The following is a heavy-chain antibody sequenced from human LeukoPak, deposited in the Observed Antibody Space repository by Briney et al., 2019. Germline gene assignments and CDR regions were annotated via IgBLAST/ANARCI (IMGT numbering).Heavy chain of an antibody. CDR1: GFTFSSYA. CDR3: ARSPPNWNYGYMDV. V-gene: IGHV3-30*04. CDR2: ISYDGSNK. Sequence: GGSLRLSCAASGFTFSSYAMHWVRQAPGKGLEWVAVISYDGSNKYYADSVKGRFTISRDNSKNTLYLQMNSLRAEDTAVYYCARSPPNWNYGYMDVWGKGTAVTVSS. J-gene: IGHJ6*03. D-gene: IGHD1-1*01.